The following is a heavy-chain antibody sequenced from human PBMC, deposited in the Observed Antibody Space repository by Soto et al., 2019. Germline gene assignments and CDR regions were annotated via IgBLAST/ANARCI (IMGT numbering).Heavy chain of an antibody. Sequence: QVQLVESGGGVVQPGRSLRLSCAASGFTFSSYGMHWVRQAPGKGLEWVAVIWYDGSNKYYADSVKGRFTISRDNSKNTLYLQMNSLLSEDRAVYYCARDQGRGYSYGFDYWGQGTLVTVSS. J-gene: IGHJ4*02. V-gene: IGHV3-33*01. D-gene: IGHD5-18*01. CDR1: GFTFSSYG. CDR3: ARDQGRGYSYGFDY. CDR2: IWYDGSNK.